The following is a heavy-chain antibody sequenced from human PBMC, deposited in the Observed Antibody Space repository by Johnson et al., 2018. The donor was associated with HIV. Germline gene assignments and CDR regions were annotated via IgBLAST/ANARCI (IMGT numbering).Heavy chain of an antibody. CDR3: ARDGEWELEDAFDI. D-gene: IGHD1-26*01. J-gene: IGHJ3*02. V-gene: IGHV3-30*04. CDR1: GFTFSSYA. CDR2: ISYDGSNK. Sequence: QVQLVESGGGVVQPGGSLRLSCAASGFTFSSYAMHWVRQAPGKGLEWVACISYDGSNKYYADSVKGRFTISRDNSKNTLYLQMNSLRAEDTAVYYCARDGEWELEDAFDIWGQGTMVTVSS.